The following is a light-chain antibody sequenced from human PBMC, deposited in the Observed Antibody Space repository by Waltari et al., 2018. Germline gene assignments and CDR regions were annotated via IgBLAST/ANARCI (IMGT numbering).Light chain of an antibody. CDR1: SSESGASHF. CDR2: DVK. Sequence: QSALTPPASVSGSPGQSITISCPGTSSESGASHFVSWFQKHPGNAPKVMIYDVKNRPSGVSSRFSGSKSGNTASLPISGLQAEDEADYYCSSYTTGSTRYVFGSGTKVTVL. CDR3: SSYTTGSTRYV. J-gene: IGLJ1*01. V-gene: IGLV2-14*03.